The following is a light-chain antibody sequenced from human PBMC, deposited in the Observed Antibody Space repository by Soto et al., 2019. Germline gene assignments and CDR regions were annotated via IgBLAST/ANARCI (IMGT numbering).Light chain of an antibody. CDR1: QSVLYSSNNKNY. Sequence: DIVMTQSPDSLAVSLGERATINCKSSQSVLYSSNNKNYLAWYQQKQRQPPKLLMYWASTRESGVPDRFSGSGSGTEFTLTISSLQAEDVAVYYCQQYYSTPPTFGQGTKVEIK. V-gene: IGKV4-1*01. J-gene: IGKJ1*01. CDR2: WAS. CDR3: QQYYSTPPT.